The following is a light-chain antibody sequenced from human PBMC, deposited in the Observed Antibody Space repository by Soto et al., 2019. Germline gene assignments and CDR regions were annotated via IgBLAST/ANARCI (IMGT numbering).Light chain of an antibody. CDR1: QSISSW. V-gene: IGKV1-5*01. CDR3: QQYNSYSWT. J-gene: IGKJ1*01. CDR2: DAS. Sequence: DIQMTQSPSTLSASVGDRVTITCRASQSISSWLAWYQQKQGKAPTLLIYDASSLESSGTSRFSGSRSWTEFTLTISSLLPDDVATYYCQQYNSYSWTFGQGTKVEIK.